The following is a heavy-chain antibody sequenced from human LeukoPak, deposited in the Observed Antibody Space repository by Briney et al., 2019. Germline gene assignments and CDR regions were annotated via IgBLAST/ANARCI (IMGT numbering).Heavy chain of an antibody. V-gene: IGHV4-38-2*01. D-gene: IGHD4-23*01. CDR3: ARHSTTSLRWYAYYFDY. CDR1: GYSISSGYY. CDR2: IYHSGST. Sequence: SQTLSLTXAVSGYSISSGYYWAWIRQPPGKGLERIGSIYHSGSTYYNPSLKSRVTISVDTSKNQFSLKLSSVTAADTAVYYCARHSTTSLRWYAYYFDYWGQGTLVTVSS. J-gene: IGHJ4*02.